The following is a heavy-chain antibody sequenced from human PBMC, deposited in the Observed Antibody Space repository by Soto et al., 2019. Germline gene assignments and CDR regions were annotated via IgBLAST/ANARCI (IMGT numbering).Heavy chain of an antibody. CDR2: INWNSGRI. D-gene: IGHD3-3*01. V-gene: IGHV3-9*01. CDR3: VKGGNPYHDFGSDY. CDR1: GFNFNNYA. Sequence: EVQLVESGGGLVQPGGSLRLSCAASGFNFNNYAMHWVRQAPGKGLEWVSGINWNSGRIVYADSVKGRFTISRDNAKSSLYLQMNSLRAEDTAFYYCVKGGNPYHDFGSDYWGQGTLVTVSS. J-gene: IGHJ4*02.